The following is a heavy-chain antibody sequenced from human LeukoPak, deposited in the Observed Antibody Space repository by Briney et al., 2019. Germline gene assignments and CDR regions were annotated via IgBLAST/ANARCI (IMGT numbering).Heavy chain of an antibody. Sequence: GGSLRLSCAASGFPFSTYAMSWVRQAPGKGLEWVSGITGSGETTYYAGSVKGRFTISRDNSKNTLYLLMNSLRAEDTAVYYCAKDSYSSSAGDYWGQGTLVTVSS. V-gene: IGHV3-23*01. CDR1: GFPFSTYA. CDR2: ITGSGETT. D-gene: IGHD6-6*01. CDR3: AKDSYSSSAGDY. J-gene: IGHJ4*02.